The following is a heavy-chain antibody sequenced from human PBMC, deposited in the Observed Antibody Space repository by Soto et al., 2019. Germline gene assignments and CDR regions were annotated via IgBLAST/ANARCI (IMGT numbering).Heavy chain of an antibody. CDR1: GGSFSGYY. CDR3: ASVPYCSSTSCDLNWFDP. CDR2: INHSGST. Sequence: TLSLTCAVYGGSFSGYYWSWIRQPPGKGLEWIGEINHSGSTNYNPSLKSRVTISVDTSKNQFSLKLSSVTAADTAVYYWASVPYCSSTSCDLNWFDPWGQGTLVTVSS. D-gene: IGHD2-2*01. J-gene: IGHJ5*02. V-gene: IGHV4-34*01.